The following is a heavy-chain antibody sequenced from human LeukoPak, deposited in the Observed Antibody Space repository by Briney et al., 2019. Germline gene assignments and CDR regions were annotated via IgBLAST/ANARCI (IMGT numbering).Heavy chain of an antibody. J-gene: IGHJ6*02. CDR1: GFTFSSYA. Sequence: GGSLRLSCAASGFTFSSYAMSWVRQAPGKGLEWVSAVSGSGGSTYYADSVKGRFTISRDNSKNTLYLQMNSLRAEDTAVYYCAKGSGSKNYYYYGMDVWGQGTTVTVSS. CDR2: VSGSGGST. D-gene: IGHD1-26*01. V-gene: IGHV3-23*01. CDR3: AKGSGSKNYYYYGMDV.